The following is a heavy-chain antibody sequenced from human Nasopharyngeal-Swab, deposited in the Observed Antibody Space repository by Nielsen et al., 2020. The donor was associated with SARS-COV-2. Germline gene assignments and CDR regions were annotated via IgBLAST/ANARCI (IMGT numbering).Heavy chain of an antibody. CDR3: ARWGPINDFWSGYYRFDY. J-gene: IGHJ4*02. CDR2: IYYSGST. V-gene: IGHV4-39*07. Sequence: SETLSLTCTVYGGSISSSSYYWGWIRQPPGKGLEWIGSIYYSGSTYYNPSLKSRVTISVDKSKNQFSLKLSSVTAADTAVYYCARWGPINDFWSGYYRFDYWGQGTLVTVSS. D-gene: IGHD3-3*01. CDR1: GGSISSSSYY.